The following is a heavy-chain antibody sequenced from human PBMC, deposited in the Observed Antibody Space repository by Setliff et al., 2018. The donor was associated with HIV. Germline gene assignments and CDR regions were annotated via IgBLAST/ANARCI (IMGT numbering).Heavy chain of an antibody. CDR1: GFSFSSYF. D-gene: IGHD3-22*01. Sequence: GESLKISCVASGFSFSSYFMHWVRQAPGKGLEWVAVISYDGSTKYCTDGRFTISRDSSKSTLYLQMNSLRVEDTAVYYCARDRGYYYDTSGYYYGGNAFDIWGQGTMVTV. CDR2: ISYDGSTK. V-gene: IGHV3-30*04. CDR3: ARDRGYYYDTSGYYYGGNAFDI. J-gene: IGHJ3*02.